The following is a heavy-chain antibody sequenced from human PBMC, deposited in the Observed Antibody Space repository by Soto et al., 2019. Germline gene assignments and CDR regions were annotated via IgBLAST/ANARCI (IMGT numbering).Heavy chain of an antibody. Sequence: ASVKVSCKASGYTFTSYDINWVRQATGQGLEWMGWMNPNSGNTGYAQKFQGRVTMTRNTSISTAYMELSSLRSEDTAVYYCARVGYLVTASRDDAFDIWGQGTMVTVSS. J-gene: IGHJ3*02. CDR3: ARVGYLVTASRDDAFDI. V-gene: IGHV1-8*01. D-gene: IGHD2-21*02. CDR2: MNPNSGNT. CDR1: GYTFTSYD.